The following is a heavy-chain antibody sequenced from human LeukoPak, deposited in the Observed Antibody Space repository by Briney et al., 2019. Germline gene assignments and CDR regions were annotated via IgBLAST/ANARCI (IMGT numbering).Heavy chain of an antibody. J-gene: IGHJ5*02. CDR3: ARVAPQTYYDFWSVYPYLNWFDP. CDR2: IYHSGST. CDR1: GYSISSGYY. V-gene: IGHV4-38-2*02. Sequence: SETLSLTCTVSGYSISSGYYWGWIRQPPGKGLEWIGSIYHSGSTYYNPSLKSRVTISVDTSKNQFSLKLSSVTAADTAVYYCARVAPQTYYDFWSVYPYLNWFDPWGQGTLVTVSS. D-gene: IGHD3-3*01.